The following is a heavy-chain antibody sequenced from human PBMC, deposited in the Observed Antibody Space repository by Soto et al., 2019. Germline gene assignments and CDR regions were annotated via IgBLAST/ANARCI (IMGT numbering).Heavy chain of an antibody. J-gene: IGHJ4*02. D-gene: IGHD3-3*01. CDR3: ASTWSGYYYFDS. CDR2: RSYDGNNR. CDR1: GFTFSNYG. V-gene: IGHV3-30*03. Sequence: GGSLRLSCAASGFTFSNYGMHWVRQAPGKGLEWVAVRSYDGNNRYYGDSVKGRFTISRDNSKNTVYLQMNSLRVEDTAVYYCASTWSGYYYFDSWGQGTLVTVSS.